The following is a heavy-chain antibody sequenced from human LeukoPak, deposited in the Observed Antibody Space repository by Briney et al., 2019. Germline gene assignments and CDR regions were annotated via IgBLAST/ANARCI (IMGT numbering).Heavy chain of an antibody. D-gene: IGHD3-22*01. V-gene: IGHV1-8*03. CDR1: GYTFTSYD. CDR2: MNPNSGNT. CDR3: AREPSHTPRYYDSSGYPWYFDY. J-gene: IGHJ4*02. Sequence: ASVKVSCKASGYTFTSYDINWVRQATGQGLEWMGWMNPNSGNTGYAQKFQGRVTITRNTSISTAYMELSSLRSEDTAVYYCAREPSHTPRYYDSSGYPWYFDYWGQGTLVTVSS.